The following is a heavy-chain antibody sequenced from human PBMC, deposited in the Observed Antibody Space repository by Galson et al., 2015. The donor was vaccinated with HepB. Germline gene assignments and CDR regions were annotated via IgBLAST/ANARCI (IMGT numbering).Heavy chain of an antibody. Sequence: SVKVSCKASGYTFTSYYKHWVRQAPGQGLEWMGIINPSGGSTSYAQKLQGRVTMTRDTSTSTVYMELSSLRSEDTAVYYCARAPRDYSGTYDYWGQGTLVSVSS. CDR2: INPSGGST. V-gene: IGHV1-46*04. CDR3: ARAPRDYSGTYDY. CDR1: GYTFTSYY. J-gene: IGHJ4*02. D-gene: IGHD1-26*01.